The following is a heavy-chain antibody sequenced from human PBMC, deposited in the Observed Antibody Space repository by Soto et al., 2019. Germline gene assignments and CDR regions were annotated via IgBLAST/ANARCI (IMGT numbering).Heavy chain of an antibody. J-gene: IGHJ4*02. CDR3: ARGGYCSGGSCYPYYFDY. D-gene: IGHD2-15*01. V-gene: IGHV1-46*01. CDR1: GNTFTSYY. CDR2: INPSGGST. Sequence: ASVKVSCKASGNTFTSYYMHWGRQAPGQGLEWMGIINPSGGSTSYAQKFQGRVTMTRDTSTSTVYMELSSLRSEDTAVYYCARGGYCSGGSCYPYYFDYWGQGTLVTVSS.